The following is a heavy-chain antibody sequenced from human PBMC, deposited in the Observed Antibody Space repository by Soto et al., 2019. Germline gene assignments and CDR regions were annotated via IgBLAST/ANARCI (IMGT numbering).Heavy chain of an antibody. CDR2: ISGSGGGT. J-gene: IGHJ5*02. CDR3: AEGWCET. V-gene: IGHV3-23*04. Sequence: EVHLVDSGGDLVQPGGSLRLSCAASGFSFSSNVMSWVRQAPGKGLVWVSSISGSGGGTFYADSVKGRFIISRDNSKKTPDLQLNSLRVEETAVNYCAEGWCETCGQVNLVTVS. CDR1: GFSFSSNV.